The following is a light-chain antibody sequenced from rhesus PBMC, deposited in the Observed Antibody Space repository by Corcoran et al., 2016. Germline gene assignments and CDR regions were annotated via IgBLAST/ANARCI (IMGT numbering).Light chain of an antibody. V-gene: IGLV2S7*01. CDR1: SRAVGGYKY. J-gene: IGLJ6*01. CDR2: EVT. CDR3: CSYTSSNTFL. Sequence: QSAPAQPPSVSGSPGQSFTISSAGTSRAVGGYKYFSWYQHHPGKAPKLLLYEVTKRPSGVSERFSGSRYGNTASLTISGLQTEDEADYYCCSYTSSNTFLFGSGTGLTVL.